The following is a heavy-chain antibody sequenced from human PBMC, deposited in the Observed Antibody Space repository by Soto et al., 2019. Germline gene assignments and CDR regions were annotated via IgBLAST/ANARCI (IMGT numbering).Heavy chain of an antibody. CDR3: ARGEFSGWGIVVVPAAMVKVGVKFDF. D-gene: IGHD2-2*01. CDR2: IYYSGST. CDR1: GGSISSSSYY. Sequence: SETLSLTCTVSGGSISSSSYYWGWIRRPPGKGLEWIGSIYYSGSTYYNPSLKSRVPISVDTSKNQFSLKLSSVTAADTAVYYCARGEFSGWGIVVVPAAMVKVGVKFDFWGQGTLVTVSS. V-gene: IGHV4-39*01. J-gene: IGHJ4*02.